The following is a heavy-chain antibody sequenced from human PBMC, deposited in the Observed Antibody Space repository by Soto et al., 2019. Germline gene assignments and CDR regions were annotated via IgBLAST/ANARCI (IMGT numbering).Heavy chain of an antibody. D-gene: IGHD2-15*01. Sequence: QVQLVESGGGVVQPGRSLRLSCVGSGFSFSSYRMHWLRQAPGKGLEWVAAMSFDGKNEYYADSVKGRFTLSRDNSKNTLFLQMTSLRADDTALYYCAKGLEVGVLHYGMNVWGQGITVTVSS. V-gene: IGHV3-30*18. J-gene: IGHJ6*02. CDR3: AKGLEVGVLHYGMNV. CDR1: GFSFSSYR. CDR2: MSFDGKNE.